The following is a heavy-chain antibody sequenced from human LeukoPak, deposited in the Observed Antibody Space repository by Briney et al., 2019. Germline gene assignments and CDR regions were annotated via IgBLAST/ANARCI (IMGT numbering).Heavy chain of an antibody. CDR1: GFTFSSYS. J-gene: IGHJ4*02. CDR2: ISSSSSYI. CDR3: ARVQDYYDSSGYYIAYYYFDY. Sequence: GGSLRLSCAASGFTFSSYSMNWVRQAPGKGLEWVSSISSSSSYIYYADSVKGRFTISRDNAKNSLYLQMNSLRAEDTAVYYCARVQDYYDSSGYYIAYYYFDYWGQGTLVTVSS. V-gene: IGHV3-21*01. D-gene: IGHD3-22*01.